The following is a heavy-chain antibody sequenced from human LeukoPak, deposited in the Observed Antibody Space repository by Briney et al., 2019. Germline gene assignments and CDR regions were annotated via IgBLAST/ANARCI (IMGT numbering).Heavy chain of an antibody. CDR3: AKGVHDFWSGSYYGMDV. Sequence: GVALRRSCAASGFTFSSYGMHWVRQAPGKGLEWVAVISYDGSNKYYADSVKGRFTISRDNSKNTLYLQMNSLRAEDTAVYYCAKGVHDFWSGSYYGMDVWGQGTTVTVSS. CDR1: GFTFSSYG. V-gene: IGHV3-30*18. J-gene: IGHJ6*02. D-gene: IGHD3-3*01. CDR2: ISYDGSNK.